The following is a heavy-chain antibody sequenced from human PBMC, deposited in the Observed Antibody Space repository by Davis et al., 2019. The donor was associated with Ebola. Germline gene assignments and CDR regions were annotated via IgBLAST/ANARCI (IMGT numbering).Heavy chain of an antibody. CDR3: ARHVYGDFWYFDL. D-gene: IGHD4-17*01. CDR2: IYRDGRT. CDR1: GFIVSDKY. V-gene: IGHV3-53*01. Sequence: GESLKISCAASGFIVSDKYMSWVRQAPGKGLEWVSVIYRDGRTYHADSVKGRFTVSRDNSENMLYLQMSTLRAEDTAVYYCARHVYGDFWYFDLWGRGTRVTVSS. J-gene: IGHJ2*01.